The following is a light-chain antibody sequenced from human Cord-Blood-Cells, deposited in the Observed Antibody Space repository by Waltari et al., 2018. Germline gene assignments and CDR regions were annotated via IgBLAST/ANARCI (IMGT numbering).Light chain of an antibody. J-gene: IGKJ1*01. CDR1: QSVSSN. Sequence: EILMTQSPATLYVSPGERATLSCRASQSVSSNLAWYQRKPGQAPRLLIYGASTRATGIPARFSGSGSGTEFTLTISSLQSEDFAVYYCQQYNNWWTFGQGTKVEIK. CDR2: GAS. V-gene: IGKV3-15*01. CDR3: QQYNNWWT.